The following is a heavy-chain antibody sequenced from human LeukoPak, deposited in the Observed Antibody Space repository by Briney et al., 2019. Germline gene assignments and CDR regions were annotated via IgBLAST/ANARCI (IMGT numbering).Heavy chain of an antibody. Sequence: PGGSLRLSCAASGFTFSSYSMNWVRQAPGKGLEWVSSISSSSSYMYYADSVKGRFTISRDNAKNSLYLQMNSLRAEDTAVYYCARGHPHYYDSSGYGLDYWGQGTLVTVSS. CDR2: ISSSSSYM. D-gene: IGHD3-22*01. CDR3: ARGHPHYYDSSGYGLDY. V-gene: IGHV3-21*01. J-gene: IGHJ4*02. CDR1: GFTFSSYS.